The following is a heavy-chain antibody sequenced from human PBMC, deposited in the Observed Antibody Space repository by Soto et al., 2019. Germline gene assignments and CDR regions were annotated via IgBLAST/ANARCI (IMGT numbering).Heavy chain of an antibody. D-gene: IGHD3-9*01. J-gene: IGHJ6*03. CDR2: ISGSGGST. CDR1: GFTFSSYA. Sequence: PGGSLRLSCAASGFTFSSYAMSWVRQAPGKGLEWVSAISGSGGSTYYADSVKGRFTISRDNSKNTPYLQMNSLRAEDTAVYYCAKDRVFRYFDWLSQTYYMDVWGQGTTVTVYS. V-gene: IGHV3-23*01. CDR3: AKDRVFRYFDWLSQTYYMDV.